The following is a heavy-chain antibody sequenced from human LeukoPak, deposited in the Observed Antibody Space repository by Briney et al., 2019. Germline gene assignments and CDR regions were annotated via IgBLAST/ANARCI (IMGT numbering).Heavy chain of an antibody. V-gene: IGHV4-39*01. Sequence: SETLSLTCTXPGTSISSXXXXXXXXRQPXXXXXXXXXXXXYSRGNTYYNPSLKSXVTISVDTSKNQFSLKLSSVTAADTAVYYCARHFYESESYFPYYFDYWGQGTLVTVSS. J-gene: IGHJ4*02. D-gene: IGHD3-10*01. CDR3: ARHFYESESYFPYYFDY. CDR2: XXYSRGNT. CDR1: GTSISSXXXX.